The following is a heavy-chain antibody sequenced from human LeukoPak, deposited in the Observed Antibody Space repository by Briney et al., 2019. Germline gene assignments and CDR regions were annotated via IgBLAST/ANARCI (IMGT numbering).Heavy chain of an antibody. J-gene: IGHJ4*02. Sequence: QPGGSLRLSCAASGFTFSSYWMSWVRQAPGKGLEWVANIKQDGSEKYYVDSVKGRFTISRDNAKNSLYLQMNSLRAEDTAVYYCARDCLRRASGSFYFDYWGQGTLVTVSS. CDR1: GFTFSSYW. V-gene: IGHV3-7*01. D-gene: IGHD3-10*01. CDR3: ARDCLRRASGSFYFDY. CDR2: IKQDGSEK.